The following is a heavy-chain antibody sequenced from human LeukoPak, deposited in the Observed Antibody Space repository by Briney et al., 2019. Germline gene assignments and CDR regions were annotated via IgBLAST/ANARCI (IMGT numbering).Heavy chain of an antibody. CDR1: GGSSSGYY. Sequence: SETLSLTCAVYGGSSSGYYWSWIRQPPGKGLEWIGEINHSGSTNYNPSLKSRVTISVDTSKNQFSLKLSSVTAADTAVYYCAGSLVVSYYHYMDVWGKGTTVTVSS. D-gene: IGHD2-2*01. J-gene: IGHJ6*03. V-gene: IGHV4-34*01. CDR2: INHSGST. CDR3: AGSLVVSYYHYMDV.